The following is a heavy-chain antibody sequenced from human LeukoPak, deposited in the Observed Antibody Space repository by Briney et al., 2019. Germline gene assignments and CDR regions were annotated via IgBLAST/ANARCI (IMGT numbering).Heavy chain of an antibody. J-gene: IGHJ4*02. CDR1: GFTFSSYW. D-gene: IGHD5-12*01. V-gene: IGHV3-7*04. CDR3: ARDGTYTDYDPDFDI. CDR2: IKQDGSEK. Sequence: GGSLRLSCGASGFTFSSYWMSWVRQAPGKGLEWVANIKQDGSEKYYVDSVKGRSTISRDNAKNSLYLQMNSLRAEDTAVFYCARDGTYTDYDPDFDIWGQGTLVTVSS.